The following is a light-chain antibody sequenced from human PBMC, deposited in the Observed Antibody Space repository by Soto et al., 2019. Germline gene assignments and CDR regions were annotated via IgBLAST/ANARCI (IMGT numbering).Light chain of an antibody. CDR2: PAS. CDR3: QQSYSTLRGT. J-gene: IGKJ1*01. CDR1: QSISSY. Sequence: GDRVTITCRASQSISSYLNWYQQKPGKAPKLLIYPASSLQSGVPSRFSGSGSGTDFTLTISSLQPEDFATYYCQQSYSTLRGTFGQGTKVDIK. V-gene: IGKV1-39*01.